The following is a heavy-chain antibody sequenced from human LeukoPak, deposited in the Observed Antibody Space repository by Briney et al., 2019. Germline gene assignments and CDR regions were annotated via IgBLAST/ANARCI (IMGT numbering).Heavy chain of an antibody. D-gene: IGHD2-8*01. CDR3: ARIIMCTNGVCPYYYYGMDV. CDR2: IYYSGST. V-gene: IGHV4-59*01. J-gene: IGHJ6*02. CDR1: GGSISSYY. Sequence: SETLSLTCTVSGGSISSYYWSWIRQPPGKGLEWIGYIYYSGSTNYNPSLKSRVTISVDTSKNQFSLKLSSVTAADTAVYYCARIIMCTNGVCPYYYYGMDVWGQGTTVTVSS.